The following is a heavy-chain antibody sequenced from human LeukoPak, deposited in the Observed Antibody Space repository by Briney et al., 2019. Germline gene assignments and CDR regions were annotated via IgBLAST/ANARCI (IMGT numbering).Heavy chain of an antibody. V-gene: IGHV4-59*02. CDR1: GDSVSSYY. J-gene: IGHJ4*02. CDR3: ARGKLVAVAGSYYFDY. D-gene: IGHD6-19*01. Sequence: SETLSLTCTVSGDSVSSYYWSWIRQPPGKGLEWIGYIYHTGHTEYNPSLKSRISISLDTSKSQFSLKLSSVTAADTAVYYCARGKLVAVAGSYYFDYWGQGTLVTVSS. CDR2: IYHTGHT.